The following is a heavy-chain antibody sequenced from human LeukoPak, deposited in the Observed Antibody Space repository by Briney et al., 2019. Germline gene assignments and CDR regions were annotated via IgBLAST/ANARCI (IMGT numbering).Heavy chain of an antibody. Sequence: ASVTVSCKASGYTFTGYYMHWVRQAPGQGLEWMGLINPNSGGTNYAQKLQGWVTMTRDTSISTAYMELSRLRSDDTAVYYCARASSTSSNWFDPWGQGNLVTVSS. CDR2: INPNSGGT. D-gene: IGHD2-2*01. J-gene: IGHJ5*02. CDR3: ARASSTSSNWFDP. V-gene: IGHV1-2*04. CDR1: GYTFTGYY.